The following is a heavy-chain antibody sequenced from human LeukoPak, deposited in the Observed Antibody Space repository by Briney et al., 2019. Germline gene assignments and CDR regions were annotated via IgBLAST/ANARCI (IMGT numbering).Heavy chain of an antibody. CDR2: ISSSSSTI. CDR1: GSTFSSYS. Sequence: GGSLRLSCAASGSTFSSYSMNWVRQAPGKGLEWVSYISSSSSTIYYADSMKGRFTISRDNSKNTLYLQVNSLRAEDAAMYYCARNILFAFDIWGQGTMVTVSS. CDR3: ARNILFAFDI. J-gene: IGHJ3*02. V-gene: IGHV3-48*01. D-gene: IGHD2/OR15-2a*01.